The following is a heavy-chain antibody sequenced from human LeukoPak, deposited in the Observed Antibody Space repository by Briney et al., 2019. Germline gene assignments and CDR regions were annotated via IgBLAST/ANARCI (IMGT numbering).Heavy chain of an antibody. V-gene: IGHV1-2*02. D-gene: IGHD5-24*01. CDR1: GYTLTELS. Sequence: ASVKVSCKVSGYTLTELSMHWVRQAPGQGLEWMGWINPNSGGTNYAQKFQGRVTMTRDTSISTAYMDLSRLRSDDTAVCYCARGDRDGYNYGYFDYWGQGTLVTVSS. J-gene: IGHJ4*02. CDR3: ARGDRDGYNYGYFDY. CDR2: INPNSGGT.